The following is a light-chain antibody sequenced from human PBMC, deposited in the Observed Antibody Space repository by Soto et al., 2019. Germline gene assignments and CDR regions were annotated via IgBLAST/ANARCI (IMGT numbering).Light chain of an antibody. CDR3: QQYNNWPFS. J-gene: IGKJ5*01. Sequence: GERATLSCMAGQGVTTNFAWYQQKSGQSPRLLIYDVSIRATGVPARFSGTGSETDFTLTISGLQSEDSAVYFCQQYNNWPFSFGQGTRLEIK. CDR1: QGVTTN. CDR2: DVS. V-gene: IGKV3-15*01.